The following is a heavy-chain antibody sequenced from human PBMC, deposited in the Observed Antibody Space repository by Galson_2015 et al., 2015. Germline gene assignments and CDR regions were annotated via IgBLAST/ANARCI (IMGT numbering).Heavy chain of an antibody. J-gene: IGHJ3*02. CDR2: IWYDGSNK. CDR3: ARKWFGESDDAFDI. Sequence: LRLSCAASGFTFSSYGMHWVRQAPGKGLEWVAVIWYDGSNKYYADSVKGRFTISRDNSKNTLYLQMNSLRAEDTAVYYCARKWFGESDDAFDIWGQGTMVTVSS. CDR1: GFTFSSYG. V-gene: IGHV3-33*01. D-gene: IGHD3-10*01.